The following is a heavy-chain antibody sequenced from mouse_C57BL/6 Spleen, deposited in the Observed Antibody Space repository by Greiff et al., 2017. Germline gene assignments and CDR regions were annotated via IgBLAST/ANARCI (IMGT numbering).Heavy chain of an antibody. CDR2: IDPSDSYT. V-gene: IGHV1-69*01. J-gene: IGHJ2*01. Sequence: QVQLQQPGAELVMPGASVKLSCKASGYTFTSYWMHWVKQRPGQGLEWIGEIDPSDSYTNYNQKFKGKSTLTVDKSSSTAYMQLSSLTSEDSAIYYCARCDDYLYYFDYWGQGTTLTVSS. CDR1: GYTFTSYW. CDR3: ARCDDYLYYFDY. D-gene: IGHD2-3*01.